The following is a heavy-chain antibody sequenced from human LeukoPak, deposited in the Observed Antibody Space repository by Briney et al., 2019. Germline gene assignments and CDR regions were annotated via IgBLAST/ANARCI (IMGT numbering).Heavy chain of an antibody. Sequence: SETLSLTCTVSGGSISSYYWSWIRQPPGKGLEWIGYIYYSGSTNYNPSLKSRVTISVDTSKNQFSLKLSSVTAADTAVYYCARASPGDYYDSSGYYYYYYGMDVWGQGTTVTVSS. D-gene: IGHD3-22*01. CDR1: GGSISSYY. J-gene: IGHJ6*02. CDR2: IYYSGST. CDR3: ARASPGDYYDSSGYYYYYYGMDV. V-gene: IGHV4-59*01.